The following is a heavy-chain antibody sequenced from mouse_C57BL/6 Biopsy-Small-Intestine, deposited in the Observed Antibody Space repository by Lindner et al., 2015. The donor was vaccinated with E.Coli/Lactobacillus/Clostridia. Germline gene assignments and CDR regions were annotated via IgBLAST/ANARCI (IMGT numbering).Heavy chain of an antibody. V-gene: IGHV1-53*01. J-gene: IGHJ3*01. CDR1: GYTFLDRP. CDR3: ARFESGGPPR. Sequence: SVKVSCKASGYTFLDRPMHWVRQAPGQGLEWMGWIDPSSGGTNYAQQFQGRVTITRDTFITTAYMELSSLRSDDTAVYYCARFESGGPPRWGQGTLVTVS. CDR2: IDPSSGGT.